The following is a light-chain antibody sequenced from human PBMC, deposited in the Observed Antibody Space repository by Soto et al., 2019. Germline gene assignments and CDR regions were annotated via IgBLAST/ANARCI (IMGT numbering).Light chain of an antibody. Sequence: QSALTQPPSASGAPGQSVTIACTGTSNDVGGYDYVSWYQQHPGKAPKLIIFAVTQRPSGVPDRFSGSKSGNTASLTVSGLQPEDEADYFCSSYVGSNHFFFGTGTKVTVL. CDR1: SNDVGGYDY. V-gene: IGLV2-8*01. J-gene: IGLJ1*01. CDR2: AVT. CDR3: SSYVGSNHFF.